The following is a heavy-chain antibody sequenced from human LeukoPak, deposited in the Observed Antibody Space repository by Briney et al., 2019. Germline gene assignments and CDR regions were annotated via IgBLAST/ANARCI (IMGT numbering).Heavy chain of an antibody. D-gene: IGHD6-13*01. V-gene: IGHV4-4*02. CDR2: IYHSGST. CDR3: ARQYSSSWYRFGFDY. Sequence: SETLSLTCAVSGGSISSSNWWSWVRQPPGKGLEWIGEIYHSGSTNYNPSLKSRVTISVDKSKNQFSLKLSSVTAADTAVYYCARQYSSSWYRFGFDYWGQGTLVTVSS. J-gene: IGHJ4*02. CDR1: GGSISSSNW.